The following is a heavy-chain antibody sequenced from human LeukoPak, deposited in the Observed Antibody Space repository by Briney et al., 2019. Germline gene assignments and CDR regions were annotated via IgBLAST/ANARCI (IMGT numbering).Heavy chain of an antibody. CDR3: ARRPRITMVRGVKNNNWFDP. CDR1: GGSFSGYY. CDR2: INHSGST. D-gene: IGHD3-10*01. V-gene: IGHV4-34*01. Sequence: PSETLSLTCAVYGGSFSGYYWSWIRQPPGKGLEWIGEINHSGSTNYNPSLKSRVTISVDTSKNQFSLKLSSVTAADTAVYYCARRPRITMVRGVKNNNWFDPWGQGTLVTVSS. J-gene: IGHJ5*02.